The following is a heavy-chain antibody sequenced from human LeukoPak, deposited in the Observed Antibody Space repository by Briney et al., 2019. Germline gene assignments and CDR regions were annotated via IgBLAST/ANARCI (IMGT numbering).Heavy chain of an antibody. CDR1: GGSVNNYY. Sequence: SETLSLTCTVSGGSVNNYYWSWIRQPPGKGEEWIGYIHYSGSTSYNPSLKSRVLISLDTSKNQFSLRLTSVTAADPAVYYCARFSGSYYQYWGQGTLVTVSS. V-gene: IGHV4-59*02. CDR2: IHYSGST. J-gene: IGHJ4*02. CDR3: ARFSGSYYQY. D-gene: IGHD2-15*01.